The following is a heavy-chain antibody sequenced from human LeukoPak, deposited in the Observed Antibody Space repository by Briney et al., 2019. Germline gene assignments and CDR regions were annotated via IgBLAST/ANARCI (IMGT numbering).Heavy chain of an antibody. J-gene: IGHJ3*01. CDR1: GFTFSNYN. D-gene: IGHD6-13*01. CDR3: ARTRHSSGWYVADAFDL. V-gene: IGHV3-48*01. CDR2: VSGSSHTT. Sequence: GGSLRLSCAASGFTFSNYNMNWVRQAPGKGLEWVSYVSGSSHTTYYADSVKGRFTISRDNAKTSLYLQMNSLRREDTAVYYCARTRHSSGWYVADAFDLWGQGTIVTVSS.